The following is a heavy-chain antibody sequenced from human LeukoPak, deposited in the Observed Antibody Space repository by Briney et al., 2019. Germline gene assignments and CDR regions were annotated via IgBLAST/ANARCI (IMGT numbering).Heavy chain of an antibody. Sequence: SETLSLTCTVSGGSISSYYWSWIRQPPGQGLECIGYISYSGSTNYNPSLKSRVTISVDRSKNQFSLKLSSVTAADTAMYYCARHVSGDYAWLDVWGQGTTVTVSS. J-gene: IGHJ6*02. CDR3: ARHVSGDYAWLDV. V-gene: IGHV4-59*08. D-gene: IGHD4-17*01. CDR1: GGSISSYY. CDR2: ISYSGST.